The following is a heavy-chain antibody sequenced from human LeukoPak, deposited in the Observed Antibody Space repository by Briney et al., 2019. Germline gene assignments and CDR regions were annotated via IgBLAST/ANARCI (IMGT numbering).Heavy chain of an antibody. J-gene: IGHJ4*02. D-gene: IGHD3-9*01. V-gene: IGHV4-61*01. CDR3: ARQGNRSPFDL. CDR2: IYDSETT. CDR1: GGSVSSGSSY. Sequence: SETPSLTCTVSGGSVSSGSSYWSWIRQPPGKGLEWIASIYDSETTKYNPSLRSRATISSDTSKNQFSLKLSSVTAPDTAVYYCARQGNRSPFDLWGQGILVTVSS.